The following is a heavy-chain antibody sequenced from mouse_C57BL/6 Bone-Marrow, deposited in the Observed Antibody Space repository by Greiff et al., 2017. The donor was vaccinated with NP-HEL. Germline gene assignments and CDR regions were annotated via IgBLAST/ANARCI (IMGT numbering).Heavy chain of an antibody. D-gene: IGHD2-4*01. J-gene: IGHJ3*01. CDR3: GRPRRLRAWFAY. V-gene: IGHV1-11*01. CDR1: GYTFTDHI. CDR2: IYPVSGET. Sequence: VQLQQSGAELARPGASVTLSCKASGYTFTDHIMNWVKKRPGQGLEWIGRIYPVSGETNYNQKFMGKATFSVDWYSSTVYMVLNSLTSEDHAVYYCGRPRRLRAWFAYWGQGTLVTVSA.